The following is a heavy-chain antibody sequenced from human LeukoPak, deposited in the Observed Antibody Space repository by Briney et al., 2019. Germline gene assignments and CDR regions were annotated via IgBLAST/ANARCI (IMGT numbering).Heavy chain of an antibody. D-gene: IGHD2-21*01. CDR2: INHSGST. J-gene: IGHJ6*03. CDR3: ARDCSNNYYYYYYMDV. V-gene: IGHV4-34*01. Sequence: SETLSLTCAVYGGSFSGYYWSWIRQPPGKGLEWIGEINHSGSTNYNPSLKRRVTISVDTSKNQFSLKLSSVTAADTAVYYCARDCSNNYYYYYYMDVWGKGTTVTVSS. CDR1: GGSFSGYY.